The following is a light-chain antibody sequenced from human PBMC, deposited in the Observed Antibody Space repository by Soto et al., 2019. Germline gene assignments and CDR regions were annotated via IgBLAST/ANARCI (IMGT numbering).Light chain of an antibody. CDR3: QQYNNWPRT. CDR2: GAS. Sequence: EIVMTQSPATLSVSPGKRATLSCRASQSVSSDLAWYHQKPGQAPRLLIYGASTRATGIPVRFSGSGSGTEFTLTINSLQSEDFAVYYCQQYNNWPRTFGQGTKVDIK. J-gene: IGKJ1*01. V-gene: IGKV3-15*01. CDR1: QSVSSD.